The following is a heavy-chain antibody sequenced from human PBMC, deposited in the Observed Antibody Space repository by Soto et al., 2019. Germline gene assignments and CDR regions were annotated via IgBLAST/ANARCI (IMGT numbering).Heavy chain of an antibody. CDR2: VSYDGGEQ. Sequence: PGGSLRLSCAASGFTFNTYGMHWVRQAPGKGLEWVAAVSYDGGEQHFADSVKGRFTVSRDNSKNTLYLQMNSLRAEDTAVYYCARDSAYCSSTSCETPYCYYGMDVWGQGTTVTSP. D-gene: IGHD2-2*01. CDR3: ARDSAYCSSTSCETPYCYYGMDV. V-gene: IGHV3-30*03. J-gene: IGHJ6*02. CDR1: GFTFNTYG.